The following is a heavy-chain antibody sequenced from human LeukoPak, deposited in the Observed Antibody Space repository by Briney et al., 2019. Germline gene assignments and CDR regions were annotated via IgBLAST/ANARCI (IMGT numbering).Heavy chain of an antibody. Sequence: GGSLRLSCAASGFTFSSYAMSWVRQAPGKGLEWVSAISGSGGSTYYADSVKGRFTISRDNSKNTLYLQMNSLRAEDTAVYYCARAGRKASLKDYYYGMDVWGQGTTVTVSS. CDR1: GFTFSSYA. CDR2: ISGSGGST. J-gene: IGHJ6*02. CDR3: ARAGRKASLKDYYYGMDV. D-gene: IGHD1-14*01. V-gene: IGHV3-23*01.